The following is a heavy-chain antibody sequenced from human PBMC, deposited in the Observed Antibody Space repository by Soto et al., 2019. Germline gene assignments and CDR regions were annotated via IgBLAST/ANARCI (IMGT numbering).Heavy chain of an antibody. J-gene: IGHJ4*02. CDR1: GFTFSSYG. CDR3: ARDGLAYCGGDCYPFDY. D-gene: IGHD2-21*02. CDR2: IWYDGSNK. Sequence: QVQLVESGGGVVQPGRSLRLSCAASGFTFSSYGMHWVRQAPGKGLEWVAVIWYDGSNKYYADSVKGRFTISRDNSKNTLYLQMNSRRAEDTAVYYCARDGLAYCGGDCYPFDYWGQGTLVTVSS. V-gene: IGHV3-33*01.